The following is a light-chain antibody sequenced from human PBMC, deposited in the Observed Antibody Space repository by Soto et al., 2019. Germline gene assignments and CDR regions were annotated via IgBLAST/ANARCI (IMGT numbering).Light chain of an antibody. CDR3: FSYTSSGTYV. J-gene: IGLJ1*01. CDR1: SSDVGNYKY. CDR2: EVS. V-gene: IGLV2-14*01. Sequence: QSALTQPASVSGSPGQSITISCTGTSSDVGNYKYVSWYQQHPGKAPKLMIYEVSNRPSGVSNRFSCSKSGNTASLTISGLQAEEETDYYCFSYTSSGTYVFGTGTKVTVL.